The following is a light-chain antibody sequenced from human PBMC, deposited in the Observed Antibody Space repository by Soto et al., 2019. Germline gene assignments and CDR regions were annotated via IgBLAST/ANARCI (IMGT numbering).Light chain of an antibody. V-gene: IGLV1-40*01. J-gene: IGLJ1*01. CDR2: EDT. Sequence: QAVLMQPPSVSGAPGQSVTISCTGTSSNVGAGYGVYWHQKLPGTAPKLLILEDTNRPSGLPDRFSASTSGISASLTITGLQAEDEADYYCQSYDTSLTYVFGTGTKLTVL. CDR3: QSYDTSLTYV. CDR1: SSNVGAGYG.